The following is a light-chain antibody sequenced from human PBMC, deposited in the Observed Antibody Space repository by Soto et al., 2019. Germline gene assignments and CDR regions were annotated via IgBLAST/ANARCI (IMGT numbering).Light chain of an antibody. J-gene: IGKJ1*01. CDR3: QQYGSSPRT. CDR1: QSVFSDY. Sequence: ENVLTQSPGTLSLSPGERATLSCRASQSVFSDYLAWYQQKPGQAPRLLIYDASSRATGIPDRFSGSGSGTDFTLTISRLEPEDFAVYYCQQYGSSPRTFGQGTKVEL. V-gene: IGKV3-20*01. CDR2: DAS.